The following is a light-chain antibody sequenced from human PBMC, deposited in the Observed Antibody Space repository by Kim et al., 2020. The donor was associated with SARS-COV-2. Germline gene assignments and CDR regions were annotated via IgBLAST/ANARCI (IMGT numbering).Light chain of an antibody. J-gene: IGKJ2*01. V-gene: IGKV1-5*03. CDR1: QIINTY. Sequence: DIQMTQSPSTLSASVGDRVTITCQASQIINTYLAWYQQKPGKAPDLLIYQASSLQIGVPSRFSGSGSGTEFTLTINSLQPDDFATYYCQHYIRFPYTFGQGTKVDIK. CDR2: QAS. CDR3: QHYIRFPYT.